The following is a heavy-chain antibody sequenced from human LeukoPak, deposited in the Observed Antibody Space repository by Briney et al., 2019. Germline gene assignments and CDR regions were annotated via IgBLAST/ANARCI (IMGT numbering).Heavy chain of an antibody. CDR1: GFTFSSYW. CDR2: IWYDGSNK. D-gene: IGHD3-3*01. J-gene: IGHJ5*02. V-gene: IGHV3-33*08. Sequence: GGSLRLSCAASGFTFSSYWMSWVRQAPGKGLEWVAVIWYDGSNKYYADSVKGRFTISRDNSKNTLYLQMNSLRAEDTAVYYCARDGGGYDFWSGYWAPASGWFDPWGQGTLVTVSS. CDR3: ARDGGGYDFWSGYWAPASGWFDP.